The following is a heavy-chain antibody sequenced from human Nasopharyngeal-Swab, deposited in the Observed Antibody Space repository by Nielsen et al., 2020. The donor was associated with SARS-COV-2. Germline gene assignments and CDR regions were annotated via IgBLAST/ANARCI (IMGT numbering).Heavy chain of an antibody. CDR3: ARGKGYDFWSGPDY. V-gene: IGHV1-46*02. CDR2: ITPSGGAT. D-gene: IGHD3-3*01. J-gene: IGHJ4*02. Sequence: ASVKVSCKASGFTFNQYYMHWVRQAPGHGLEWMGVITPSGGATNYARKFQGRVTMTRDPSTSTVYMELSSLRSEDTAVYYCARGKGYDFWSGPDYWGQGTLVTVSS. CDR1: GFTFNQYY.